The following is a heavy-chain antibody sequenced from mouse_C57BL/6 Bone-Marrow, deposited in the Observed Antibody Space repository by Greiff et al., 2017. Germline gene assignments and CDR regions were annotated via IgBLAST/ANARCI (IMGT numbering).Heavy chain of an antibody. Sequence: VQLQQSGAELARPGASVKLSCKASGYTFTSYWMHWVKQRPGQGLEWIGMIHPNSGSTNYNEKFKSKATLTVDKSSSTAYMQLSSLTSEDSAVYYCARGAYWYFDVWGTGTTVTVSS. CDR2: IHPNSGST. V-gene: IGHV1-64*01. CDR3: ARGAYWYFDV. CDR1: GYTFTSYW. J-gene: IGHJ1*03.